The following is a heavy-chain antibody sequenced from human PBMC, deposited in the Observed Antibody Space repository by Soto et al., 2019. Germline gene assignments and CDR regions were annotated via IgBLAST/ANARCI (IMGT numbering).Heavy chain of an antibody. CDR3: VTNGDYYDRSGPKSFQY. CDR1: GASISSGGYY. CDR2: SYYSGST. J-gene: IGHJ1*01. D-gene: IGHD3-22*01. V-gene: IGHV4-31*03. Sequence: QVQLQESGPGLVKPSQTLSLTCTVSGASISSGGYYWGWVRQPPGKGLEWLGYSYYSGSTYHNPSLKGRITISVDTSKNQFSLKLSSVTAADTAVYYCVTNGDYYDRSGPKSFQYWGQGTLVTVSS.